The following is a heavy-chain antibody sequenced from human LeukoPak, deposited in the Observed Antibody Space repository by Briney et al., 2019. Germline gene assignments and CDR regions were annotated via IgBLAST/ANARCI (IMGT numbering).Heavy chain of an antibody. CDR3: AKDFRDYLLYTFDY. CDR2: ISGSGWRT. V-gene: IGHV3-23*01. D-gene: IGHD4-17*01. Sequence: GGSLRLSCAASGFTFSSYAMSWVRQAPGKGLEWVSAISGSGWRTYYADLVKGRFTISRDNSKNTLYLQMSSLRAEDTAVYYCAKDFRDYLLYTFDYWGRGTLVTVSS. J-gene: IGHJ4*02. CDR1: GFTFSSYA.